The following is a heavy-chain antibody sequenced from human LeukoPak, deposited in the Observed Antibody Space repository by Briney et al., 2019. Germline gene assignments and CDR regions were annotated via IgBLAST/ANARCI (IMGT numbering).Heavy chain of an antibody. Sequence: GASLQFSWKASGYPFINYWIGWVRQMPGKGLKWLGRIDPSDSYINYGPSFQDHVTISADKSNCTAYLQWSTLKDSDTAMYYCAGRGMGYSGYDGYWYFDLWGRGTLVTVSS. CDR3: AGRGMGYSGYDGYWYFDL. V-gene: IGHV5-10-1*01. D-gene: IGHD5-12*01. J-gene: IGHJ2*01. CDR1: GYPFINYW. CDR2: IDPSDSYI.